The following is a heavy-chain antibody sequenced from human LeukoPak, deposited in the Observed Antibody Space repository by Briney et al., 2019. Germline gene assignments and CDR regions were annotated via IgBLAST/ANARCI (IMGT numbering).Heavy chain of an antibody. D-gene: IGHD6-19*01. Sequence: SETLSLTCTVSGGSISSYYWSWIRQPPGKGLEWIGYIYTSGSTSYNPSLKSRVTISVDTSKNQFSLKLSSVTAADTAVYYCARQAGIAVAGTQGGDGISGFDYWGQGTLVTVSS. J-gene: IGHJ4*02. CDR2: IYTSGST. CDR3: ARQAGIAVAGTQGGDGISGFDY. V-gene: IGHV4-4*09. CDR1: GGSISSYY.